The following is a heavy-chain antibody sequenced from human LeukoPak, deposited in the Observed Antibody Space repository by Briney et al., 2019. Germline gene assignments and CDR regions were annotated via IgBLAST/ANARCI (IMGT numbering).Heavy chain of an antibody. V-gene: IGHV4-59*08. D-gene: IGHD6-19*01. CDR3: ASLYSSGWPPSDY. CDR1: GGSISSYY. J-gene: IGHJ4*02. Sequence: SETLSLTCTVSGGSISSYYWSWIRQPPGKGLEWIGYIYYSGSTNYNPSLKSRVTISVDTSKNQFSLKLSSVTAADTAVYYCASLYSSGWPPSDYWGQGTLVTVSS. CDR2: IYYSGST.